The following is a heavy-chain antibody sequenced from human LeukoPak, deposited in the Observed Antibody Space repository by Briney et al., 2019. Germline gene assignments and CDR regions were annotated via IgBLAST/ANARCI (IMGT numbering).Heavy chain of an antibody. D-gene: IGHD5-24*01. CDR1: SGSISSSSYY. Sequence: SETLSLTCTVSSGSISSSSYYWGWIRQPPGKGLEWIGSIYYSGSTYYNPSLKSRVTISVDTSKNQFSLKLSSVTAADTAVYYCARDGRDLEMATIDGLDYWGQGTLVTVSS. CDR2: IYYSGST. CDR3: ARDGRDLEMATIDGLDY. V-gene: IGHV4-39*07. J-gene: IGHJ4*02.